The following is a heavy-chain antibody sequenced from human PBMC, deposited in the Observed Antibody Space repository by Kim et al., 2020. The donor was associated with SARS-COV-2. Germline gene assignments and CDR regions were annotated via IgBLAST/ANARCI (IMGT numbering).Heavy chain of an antibody. Sequence: GGSLRLSCAASGFTFSSYGMHWVRQAPGKGLEWVAVISYDGSNKYYADSVKGRFTISRDNSKNTLYLQMNSLRAEDTAVYYCARDRVLRYFDWLLPPPTYYFDHWGQGTLVTVSS. CDR3: ARDRVLRYFDWLLPPPTYYFDH. D-gene: IGHD3-9*01. V-gene: IGHV3-33*05. CDR2: ISYDGSNK. CDR1: GFTFSSYG. J-gene: IGHJ4*02.